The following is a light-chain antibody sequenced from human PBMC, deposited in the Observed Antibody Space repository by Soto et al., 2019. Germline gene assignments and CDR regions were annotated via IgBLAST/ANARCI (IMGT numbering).Light chain of an antibody. CDR1: QSVSSSY. Sequence: EIVLTQSPGTLSLSPGERVTLSCRASQSVSSSYLAWYQQKPAQAPRLLIYGASNRATGIPVRFSGSGSGTDFTLTISRLEPEDFAVYYCQQYGGSPPYTFGQGTKLEIK. CDR2: GAS. CDR3: QQYGGSPPYT. J-gene: IGKJ2*01. V-gene: IGKV3-20*01.